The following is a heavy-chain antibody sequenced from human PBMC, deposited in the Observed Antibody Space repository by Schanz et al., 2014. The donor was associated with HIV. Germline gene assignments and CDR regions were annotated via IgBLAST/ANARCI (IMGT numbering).Heavy chain of an antibody. Sequence: EEQLVESGGGLVLPGGSLRLSCAASGFTFSNFWMHWVRQAPGKGLVWVSRINNDGSNTLYADSVKGRFTISRDNAKNTLHLQMNSLRVENTAVYFCARGLVTWGQGTLVTVSS. CDR3: ARGLVT. J-gene: IGHJ4*02. CDR2: INNDGSNT. CDR1: GFTFSNFW. V-gene: IGHV3-74*01. D-gene: IGHD2-21*02.